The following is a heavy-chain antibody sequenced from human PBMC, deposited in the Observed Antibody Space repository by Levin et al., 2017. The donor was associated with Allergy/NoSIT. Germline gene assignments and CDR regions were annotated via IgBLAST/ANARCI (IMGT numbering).Heavy chain of an antibody. D-gene: IGHD2-15*01. CDR3: AGLLDDY. J-gene: IGHJ4*02. CDR2: ISYDGSNK. CDR1: GFTFSSYA. V-gene: IGHV3-30-3*01. Sequence: GESLKISCAASGFTFSSYAMHWVRQAPGKGLEWVAVISYDGSNKYYADSVKGRFTISRDNSKNTLYLQMNSLRAEDTAVYYCAGLLDDYWGQGTLVTVSS.